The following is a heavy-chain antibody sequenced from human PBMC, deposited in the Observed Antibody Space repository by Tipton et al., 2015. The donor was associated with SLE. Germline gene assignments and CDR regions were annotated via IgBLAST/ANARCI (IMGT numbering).Heavy chain of an antibody. CDR3: ASGRAVAGGDYFDY. Sequence: TLSLTCTVSGCSISSYYWSWIRQPPGKGLEWIGYIYYSGSTNYNPSLKSRVTISVDTSKNQFSLKLSSVTAADTAVYYCASGRAVAGGDYFDYWGQGTLVTVSS. V-gene: IGHV4-59*01. J-gene: IGHJ4*02. CDR2: IYYSGST. D-gene: IGHD6-19*01. CDR1: GCSISSYY.